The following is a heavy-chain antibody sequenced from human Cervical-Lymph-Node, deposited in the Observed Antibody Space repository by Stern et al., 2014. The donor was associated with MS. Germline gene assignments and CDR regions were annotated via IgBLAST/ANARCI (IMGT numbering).Heavy chain of an antibody. CDR2: ISYDGSNQ. J-gene: IGHJ6*02. Sequence: VQLVESGGGVVQPGGSLRLSCAASGFTFSSYGMHWVRQAPGKGLEWVAVISYDGSNQYYADSVKGRFTISRDHSKNTLYLQMNSLRAEDTAVYYCAKDLGGSYYHYYYGMDVWGQGTTVTVSS. D-gene: IGHD1-26*01. CDR1: GFTFSSYG. V-gene: IGHV3-30*18. CDR3: AKDLGGSYYHYYYGMDV.